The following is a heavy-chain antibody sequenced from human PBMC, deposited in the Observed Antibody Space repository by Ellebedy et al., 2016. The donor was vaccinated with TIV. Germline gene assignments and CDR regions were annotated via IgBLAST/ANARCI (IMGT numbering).Heavy chain of an antibody. V-gene: IGHV3-74*01. Sequence: GESLKISCAASGITFSSEWMHWVRQAPGKGLVWVSRINPDGRSTNYADSVKGRFTISRDTSKNTLYRQMNSSRAEDTAVYYCARYRGYIHATDYWGQGTLVTVSS. D-gene: IGHD5-18*01. CDR2: INPDGRST. CDR3: ARYRGYIHATDY. CDR1: GITFSSEW. J-gene: IGHJ4*02.